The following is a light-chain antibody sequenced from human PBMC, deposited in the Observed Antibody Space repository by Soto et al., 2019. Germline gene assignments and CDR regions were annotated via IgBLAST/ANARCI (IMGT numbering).Light chain of an antibody. V-gene: IGLV1-44*01. CDR2: RNH. J-gene: IGLJ2*01. Sequence: QSVLTQSPSVSVTPGQRVTISCSGSRPNIGSNLVSWYQQLPGTAPTLLIWRNHQRPSGVPDRFSGSKSGTSASLAISGPQSEAEGDYYSAAWDDSLRAVVFGGGTKLTVL. CDR1: RPNIGSNL. CDR3: AAWDDSLRAVV.